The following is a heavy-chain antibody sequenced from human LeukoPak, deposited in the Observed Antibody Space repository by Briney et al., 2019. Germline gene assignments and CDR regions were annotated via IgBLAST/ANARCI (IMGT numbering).Heavy chain of an antibody. CDR3: AKRWYYYDSSGYSTDPVDY. V-gene: IGHV3-23*01. D-gene: IGHD3-22*01. CDR1: GFTFSSYA. J-gene: IGHJ4*02. Sequence: GGSLRLSCAASGFTFSSYAMSWVRQAPGKGLEWVSAISGSGGSTYYADSVKGRFTISRDNSKNMLYLQMNSLRAEDTAVYYCAKRWYYYDSSGYSTDPVDYWGQGTLVTVSS. CDR2: ISGSGGST.